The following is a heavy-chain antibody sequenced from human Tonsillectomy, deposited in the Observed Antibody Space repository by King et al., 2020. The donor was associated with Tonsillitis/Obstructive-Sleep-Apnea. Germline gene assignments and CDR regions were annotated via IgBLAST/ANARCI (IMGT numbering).Heavy chain of an antibody. CDR1: GYTFTTYG. CDR2: FIAYNGDR. D-gene: IGHD3-22*01. Sequence: VQLVQSGAEVKKPGASVKVSCKASGYTFTTYGISWVRQAPGQGLEWMGWFIAYNGDRKYAQKLQGRVTMTTDTSTSTAYMELSSLRSDDTAVYYCAIDSTSHYFDGSGYYTVDYWGQGTLVTVSS. J-gene: IGHJ4*02. CDR3: AIDSTSHYFDGSGYYTVDY. V-gene: IGHV1-18*01.